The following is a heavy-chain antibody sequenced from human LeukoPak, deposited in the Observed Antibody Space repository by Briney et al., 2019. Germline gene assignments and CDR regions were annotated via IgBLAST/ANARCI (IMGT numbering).Heavy chain of an antibody. V-gene: IGHV4-39*07. J-gene: IGHJ6*03. CDR3: ARAIYGVADTYYYYYYMDV. CDR1: GDSITGYY. Sequence: SETLSLTCTVSGDSITGYYWGWIRQPPGKGLEWIGNIYYTGNTYYNPSLKSRVTISLDTSKNQFSLKLSSVTAADTAVYYCARAIYGVADTYYYYYYMDVWGKGTTVTISS. D-gene: IGHD6-19*01. CDR2: IYYTGNT.